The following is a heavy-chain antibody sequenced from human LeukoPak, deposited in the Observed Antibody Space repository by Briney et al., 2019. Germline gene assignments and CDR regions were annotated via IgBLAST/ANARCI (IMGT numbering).Heavy chain of an antibody. V-gene: IGHV3-23*01. Sequence: PGGSLRLSCAASGFTFSSYAMSWARQAPGKGLEWVSAISGSGGSTYYADSVKGRFTISRDNSKNTLYLQMNSLRAEDTAVYYCRLGTDAWELGIGAPFDYWGQGTLVTVSS. D-gene: IGHD7-27*01. CDR2: ISGSGGST. CDR1: GFTFSSYA. CDR3: RLGTDAWELGIGAPFDY. J-gene: IGHJ4*02.